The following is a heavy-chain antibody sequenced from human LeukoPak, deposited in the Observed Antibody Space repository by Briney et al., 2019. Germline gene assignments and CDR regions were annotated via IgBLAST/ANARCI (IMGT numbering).Heavy chain of an antibody. CDR3: ASRNWG. J-gene: IGHJ4*02. Sequence: GGSLRLSCAASGLTFSSYAMSWVRQAPGKGLEWVSAISGSGGSTYYADSVKGRFTISRDNANHSVHLQMNSLRADDTAVYYCASRNWGWGQGTLVTVSS. D-gene: IGHD3-16*01. CDR1: GLTFSSYA. V-gene: IGHV3-23*01. CDR2: ISGSGGST.